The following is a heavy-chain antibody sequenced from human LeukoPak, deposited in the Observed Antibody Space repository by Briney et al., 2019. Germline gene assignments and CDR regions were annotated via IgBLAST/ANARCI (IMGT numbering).Heavy chain of an antibody. V-gene: IGHV3-48*01. CDR3: ARDRYCSGGSCYFGHYYYYMDV. D-gene: IGHD2-15*01. J-gene: IGHJ6*03. CDR1: GFTFSSYW. Sequence: GGSLRLSCAASGFTFSSYWMSWVRQAPGKGLEWVSYISSSSSTIYYADSVKGRFTISRDNAKNSLYLQMNSLRAEDTAVYYCARDRYCSGGSCYFGHYYYYMDVWGKGTTVTVSS. CDR2: ISSSSSTI.